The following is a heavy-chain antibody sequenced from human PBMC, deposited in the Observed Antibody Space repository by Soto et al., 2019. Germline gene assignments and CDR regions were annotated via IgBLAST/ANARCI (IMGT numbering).Heavy chain of an antibody. CDR2: IYYSGST. CDR1: GGSISSSSYY. V-gene: IGHV4-39*01. D-gene: IGHD6-19*01. Sequence: SETLSLTCTVSGGSISSSSYYWGWIRQPPGKGLEWIGSIYYSGSTYYNPSLKSRVTISVDTSKNQFSLKLSSVTAADTAVYYCARLVKGGLVPTFEYFQHWGQGTLVTVSS. CDR3: ARLVKGGLVPTFEYFQH. J-gene: IGHJ1*01.